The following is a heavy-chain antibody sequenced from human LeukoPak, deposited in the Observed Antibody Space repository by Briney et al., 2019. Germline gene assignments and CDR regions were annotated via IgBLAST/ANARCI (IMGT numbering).Heavy chain of an antibody. J-gene: IGHJ4*02. CDR3: ARNDYSKGLDY. Sequence: SETLSLTCTVAGGSISSYYWSWIRQPPGKGLEWIGYIYYSGSTNYNPSLKSRVTISVDTSKNQFSLKLSSVTAADTAVYYCARNDYSKGLDYWGQGTLVTVSS. CDR1: GGSISSYY. CDR2: IYYSGST. V-gene: IGHV4-59*01. D-gene: IGHD4-11*01.